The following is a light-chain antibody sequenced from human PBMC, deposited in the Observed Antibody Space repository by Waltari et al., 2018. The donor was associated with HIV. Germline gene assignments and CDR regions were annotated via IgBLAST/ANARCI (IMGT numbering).Light chain of an antibody. CDR2: DVS. CDR1: SSDVGGYNY. Sequence: QSALTQPASVSGSPGQSITISCTGTSSDVGGYNYVSWYQQHPGKAPKLMIYDVSNRPSGVSNRFSGSKSGNTASLAISGLQAEDEADYYCSSYTSTYVFGTGTKGTVL. V-gene: IGLV2-14*01. CDR3: SSYTSTYV. J-gene: IGLJ1*01.